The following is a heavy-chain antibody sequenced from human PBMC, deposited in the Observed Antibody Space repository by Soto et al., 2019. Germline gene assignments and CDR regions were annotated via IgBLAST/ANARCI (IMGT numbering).Heavy chain of an antibody. Sequence: QVQLVQSGAEVKKPGSSVKVSCKASGGTFSSYAISWVRQAPGQGLEWMGGIIPIFGTANYAQKFQGRVTITADESTSKAYMELSRLRSEDPAVYYCARSNHYYYYGMDVWGQGTKVTVSS. CDR1: GGTFSSYA. D-gene: IGHD4-4*01. J-gene: IGHJ6*02. CDR2: IIPIFGTA. V-gene: IGHV1-69*01. CDR3: ARSNHYYYYGMDV.